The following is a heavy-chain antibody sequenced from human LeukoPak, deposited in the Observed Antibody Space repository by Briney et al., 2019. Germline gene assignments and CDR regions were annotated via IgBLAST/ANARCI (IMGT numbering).Heavy chain of an antibody. CDR2: IYPGDSDT. J-gene: IGHJ4*02. D-gene: IGHD1-26*01. CDR1: GYSFTSYW. Sequence: GASLQISCQGSGYSFTSYWIDWVRQLPGKGLEGMGIIYPGDSDTRYSPSFQGQVTISADKSISTAYLQWSSLKASDTAMYYCAVWKGDDSGSYSDYWGQGTLVTVSS. V-gene: IGHV5-51*01. CDR3: AVWKGDDSGSYSDY.